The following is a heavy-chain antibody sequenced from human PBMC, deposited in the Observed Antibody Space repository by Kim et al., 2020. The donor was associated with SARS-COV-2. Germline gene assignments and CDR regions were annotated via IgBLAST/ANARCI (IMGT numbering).Heavy chain of an antibody. CDR3: IRHIEFTGPSP. CDR2: IRSKSFNYAT. D-gene: IGHD4-4*01. Sequence: GGSLRLSCEASGLTLSATAIHWVRQAPGRGLEWLGHIRSKSFNYATVYAASVRGRFSVSRDDSKNTAHLLMNNLKTEDTAVYYCIRHIEFTGPSPWGQG. V-gene: IGHV3-73*01. J-gene: IGHJ5*02. CDR1: GLTLSATA.